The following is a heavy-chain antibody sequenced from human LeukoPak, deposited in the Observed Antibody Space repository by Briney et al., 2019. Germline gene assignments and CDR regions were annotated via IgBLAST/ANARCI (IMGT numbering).Heavy chain of an antibody. D-gene: IGHD2-8*01. CDR2: IIPIFGTA. J-gene: IGHJ6*03. CDR3: ARSEGNMVYAATPHYHYYYLEV. Sequence: GASVKVSCKASGGTFSSYAISWVRQAPGQGLEWMGEIIPIFGTANYAQKFQGRVTITADESTSTAYMELSSLRSEDTAVYYCARSEGNMVYAATPHYHYYYLEVWGKGTTVTVSS. V-gene: IGHV1-69*13. CDR1: GGTFSSYA.